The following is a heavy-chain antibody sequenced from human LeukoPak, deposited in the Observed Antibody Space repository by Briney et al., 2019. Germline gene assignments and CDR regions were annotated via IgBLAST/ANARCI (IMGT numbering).Heavy chain of an antibody. CDR2: IKKDETEI. CDR1: GFSFRNTW. V-gene: IGHV3-7*01. Sequence: PGGSLRLSCTASGFSFRNTWMSWVRQAPGKGLEWVANIKKDETEIYYADSVKGRFTISRDNAKRSLYLQMNVLRVEDTAVYYYATLNWDDGEVSGFDHWGQGIMVTVSS. D-gene: IGHD1-26*01. J-gene: IGHJ5*02. CDR3: ATLNWDDGEVSGFDH.